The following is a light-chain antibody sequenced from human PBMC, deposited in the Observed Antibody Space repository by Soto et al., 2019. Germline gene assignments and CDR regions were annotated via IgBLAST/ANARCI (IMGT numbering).Light chain of an antibody. Sequence: QSVLTQPASVSGSPGQSINISCTGTSSDVGGYNYVSWYQQHPGKAPKLMIYEVSNRPSGVSNRFSGSKSGNTASLTISGLQAEDEADYYCSSYTSSRTNVFGTGTKVTVL. V-gene: IGLV2-14*01. J-gene: IGLJ1*01. CDR3: SSYTSSRTNV. CDR1: SSDVGGYNY. CDR2: EVS.